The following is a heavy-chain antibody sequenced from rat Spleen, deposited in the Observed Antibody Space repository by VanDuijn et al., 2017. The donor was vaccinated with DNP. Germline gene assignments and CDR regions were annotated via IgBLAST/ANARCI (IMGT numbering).Heavy chain of an antibody. CDR3: TRGSGFVLDY. V-gene: IGHV5-27*01. CDR2: ISTSGGST. Sequence: EVQLVESGGGLVQPGRSLKLSCAASGFTFSNYDMAWVRQAPTKGLEWVASISTSGGSTYYRDSVKGRFTVSRDNAKSTLYLQMDSLRSEDTATYYCTRGSGFVLDYWGQGVMVTVSS. D-gene: IGHD4-4*01. J-gene: IGHJ2*01. CDR1: GFTFSNYD.